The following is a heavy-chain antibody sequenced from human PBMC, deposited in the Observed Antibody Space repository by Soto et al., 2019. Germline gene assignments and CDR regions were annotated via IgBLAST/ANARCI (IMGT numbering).Heavy chain of an antibody. CDR1: GFTFSHYS. Sequence: EVQLVESGGGLVKPGESLRLACAASGFTFSHYSMNWVRQAPGKGLEWVSSMSSTGSFMYYADSVKGRFTLSRNSAKESLFLEMNNLRGEVTAVYYWAEGGGITGVDYMDVWGKGTTVVVSS. CDR2: MSSTGSFM. J-gene: IGHJ6*03. CDR3: AEGGGITGVDYMDV. D-gene: IGHD2-8*02. V-gene: IGHV3-21*01.